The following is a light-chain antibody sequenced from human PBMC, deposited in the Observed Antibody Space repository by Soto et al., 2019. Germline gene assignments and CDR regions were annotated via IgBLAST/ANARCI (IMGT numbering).Light chain of an antibody. Sequence: DIQMTQSPSSLSASVGDRVTITCRASQTIGANLNWYRQKPGKAPTLLIYDATTLQSGVPSRISGRGSGTEFTLTISSLQPEDCATDYCQRSYNTPWTFGQGTKVDI. CDR3: QRSYNTPWT. CDR2: DAT. J-gene: IGKJ1*01. CDR1: QTIGAN. V-gene: IGKV1-39*01.